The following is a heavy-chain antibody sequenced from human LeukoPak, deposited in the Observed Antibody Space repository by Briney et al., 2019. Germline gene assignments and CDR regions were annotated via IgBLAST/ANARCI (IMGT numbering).Heavy chain of an antibody. CDR3: ARGGSPSSWYKRLFDY. V-gene: IGHV4-59*12. CDR2: IYYNGST. Sequence: SETLSLTCTVSGRSISSYYWNWIRQPPGKGLEWIGFIYYNGSTNYNPSLKSRVTISVDTSKNRFSLKLSSLTAADTAVYYCARGGSPSSWYKRLFDYWGQGTLVTVSS. J-gene: IGHJ4*02. CDR1: GRSISSYY. D-gene: IGHD6-13*01.